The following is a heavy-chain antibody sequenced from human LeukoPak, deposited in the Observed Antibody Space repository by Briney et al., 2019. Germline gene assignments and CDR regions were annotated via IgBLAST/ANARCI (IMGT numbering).Heavy chain of an antibody. CDR2: IKSKTDGGTT. Sequence: PGGSLRLSCAASGFTFSNAWMSWVRQAPGKGLEWVGRIKSKTDGGTTDYAAPVKGRFTISRDDSKNTLYLQMNILKTEDTAVYYCTTDPLWVTMIVVVPDWFDPWGQGTLVTVSS. D-gene: IGHD3-22*01. J-gene: IGHJ5*02. CDR1: GFTFSNAW. CDR3: TTDPLWVTMIVVVPDWFDP. V-gene: IGHV3-15*01.